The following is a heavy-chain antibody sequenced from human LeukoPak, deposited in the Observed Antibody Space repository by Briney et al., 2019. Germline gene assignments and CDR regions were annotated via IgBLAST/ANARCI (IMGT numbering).Heavy chain of an antibody. J-gene: IGHJ3*02. D-gene: IGHD1-26*01. CDR3: ARYSGSYVASDI. CDR1: GGSISSYY. CDR2: IYYSGST. Sequence: SETLSLTCTVSGGSISSYYWSWIRQPPGKGLEWIGYIYYSGSTNYNPSLKSRVTISVDTSKNQFSLKLSSVTAADTAVYYCARYSGSYVASDIWGQGTMVTVSS. V-gene: IGHV4-59*08.